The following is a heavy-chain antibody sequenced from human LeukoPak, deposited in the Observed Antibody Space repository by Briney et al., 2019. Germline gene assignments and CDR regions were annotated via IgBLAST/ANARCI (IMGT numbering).Heavy chain of an antibody. Sequence: GGSLRLSCAASAFTFSSYTMNWVRQTPGKGLEWVSSISGNSSNVHYADSVKGRFTISRDNAKDLLHLQMNSLRAEDTAVYYCARERLRYDNWFDPWGQGTLVTVFS. V-gene: IGHV3-21*06. CDR2: ISGNSSNV. D-gene: IGHD5-18*01. J-gene: IGHJ5*02. CDR3: ARERLRYDNWFDP. CDR1: AFTFSSYT.